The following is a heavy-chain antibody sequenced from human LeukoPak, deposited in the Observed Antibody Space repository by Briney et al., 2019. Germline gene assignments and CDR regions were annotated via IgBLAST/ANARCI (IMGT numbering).Heavy chain of an antibody. V-gene: IGHV1-8*01. D-gene: IGHD5-18*01. CDR3: ARLEYSSNSDY. Sequence: GASVKVSCKASGYTFTSYDINWVRQATGQGLEWMGWMNPNSGNTGYAQKFQGRVNITRNTYISTAYMELSSLRSEATAVYYCARLEYSSNSDYWGQGTLVTVSS. J-gene: IGHJ4*02. CDR2: MNPNSGNT. CDR1: GYTFTSYD.